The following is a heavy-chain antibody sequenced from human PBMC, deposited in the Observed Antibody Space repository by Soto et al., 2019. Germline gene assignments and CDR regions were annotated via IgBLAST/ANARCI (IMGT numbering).Heavy chain of an antibody. V-gene: IGHV3-30-3*01. CDR3: ATDPDYGASPYYSYGMDV. CDR1: GFTFSSYA. J-gene: IGHJ6*02. D-gene: IGHD4-17*01. CDR2: ISYDGSNK. Sequence: QVQLVESGGGVVQPGRSLRLSCAASGFTFSSYAMHWVRQAPGKGLEGVEVISYDGSNKYYADSVKGQFTISRDNSKNTLYLQMNSLRAEDTAVYYSATDPDYGASPYYSYGMDVWGQGTTVTFSS.